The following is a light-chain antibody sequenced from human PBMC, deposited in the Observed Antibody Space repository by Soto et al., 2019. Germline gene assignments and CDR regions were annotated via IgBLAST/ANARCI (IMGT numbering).Light chain of an antibody. Sequence: DVQMTQSPSSLSASVGDRVTITCRASQSITKNMNLFQQKPGKAPELLIYGASNLHSGVPSRFSGSGSGTEFTLTISSLQPEDFATYYCYMSYSQSTSALGPGTKVYI. CDR2: GAS. CDR1: QSITKN. V-gene: IGKV1-39*01. CDR3: YMSYSQSTSA. J-gene: IGKJ3*01.